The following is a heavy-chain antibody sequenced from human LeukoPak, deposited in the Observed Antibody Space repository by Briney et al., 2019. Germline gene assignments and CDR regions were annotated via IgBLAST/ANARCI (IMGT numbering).Heavy chain of an antibody. D-gene: IGHD6-13*01. V-gene: IGHV3-74*01. CDR3: ARDPSSWNGYFDS. J-gene: IGHJ4*02. CDR2: IGSDGSST. Sequence: PGGSLRLSCEASGFTFSSYWMRWVRQAPGKGLVWVSRIGSDGSSTSYADSVKGRFTISRDNARNTVYLQMNSLRADDTAVYYCARDPSSWNGYFDSWGQGTLVTVSS. CDR1: GFTFSSYW.